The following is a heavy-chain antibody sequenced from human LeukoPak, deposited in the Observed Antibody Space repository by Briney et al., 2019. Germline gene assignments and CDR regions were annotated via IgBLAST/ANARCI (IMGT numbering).Heavy chain of an antibody. CDR1: GFTFDDYA. CDR2: ISWNSGSI. Sequence: GGSLRLSCAASGFTFDDYAMHWVRQAPGKGLEWVSGISWNSGSIGYADSVKGRFTISRDNAKNSLYPQMNSLRAEDTALYYCAKDKGSSGSSGWFDPWGQGTLVTVSS. D-gene: IGHD6-19*01. V-gene: IGHV3-9*01. CDR3: AKDKGSSGSSGWFDP. J-gene: IGHJ5*02.